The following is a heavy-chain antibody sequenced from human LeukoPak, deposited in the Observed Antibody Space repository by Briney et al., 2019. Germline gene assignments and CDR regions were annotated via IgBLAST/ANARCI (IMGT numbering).Heavy chain of an antibody. Sequence: ASVKVSCKASGGTFSSYAISWVRQAPGQGLEWMGRIIPILGIANYAQKFQGRVTITADKSTSTAYMELSSLRAEDTAVYYCARDFVTAAVSDLWGQGTLVTVSS. CDR3: ARDFVTAAVSDL. V-gene: IGHV1-69*04. J-gene: IGHJ4*02. CDR2: IIPILGIA. D-gene: IGHD6-13*01. CDR1: GGTFSSYA.